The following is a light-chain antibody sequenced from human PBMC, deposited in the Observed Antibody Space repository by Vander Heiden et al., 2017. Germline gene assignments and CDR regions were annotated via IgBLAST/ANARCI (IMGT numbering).Light chain of an antibody. Sequence: DIVLTQSPRSLALSLGARATINCKSSQTVLDSAHNKNYLAWFQNKPGQPTKLLLYWASTRESVVPDRFSGGGSATDFTLTSSGLQPEVVAVYCCQQYGGAETFGQGTKVEIK. CDR2: WAS. CDR3: QQYGGAET. CDR1: QTVLDSAHNKNY. J-gene: IGKJ2*01. V-gene: IGKV4-1*01.